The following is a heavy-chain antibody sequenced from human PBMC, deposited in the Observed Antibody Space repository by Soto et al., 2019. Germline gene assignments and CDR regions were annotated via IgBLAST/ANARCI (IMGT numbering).Heavy chain of an antibody. J-gene: IGHJ5*02. Sequence: PSETLSLTHTVSGGSISSGDYYWSWIRQPPGKGLEWIGEIYYSGSTYYNPSLKSRVTISVDASKNQFSLNLNSVTAADTAVYYCAAYFSESYRSLNWFDPWGQGTPVTVSS. D-gene: IGHD3-16*02. V-gene: IGHV4-30-4*01. CDR3: AAYFSESYRSLNWFDP. CDR1: GGSISSGDYY. CDR2: IYYSGST.